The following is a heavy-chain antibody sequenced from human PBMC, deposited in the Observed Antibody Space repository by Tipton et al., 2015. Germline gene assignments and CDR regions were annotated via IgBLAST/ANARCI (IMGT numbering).Heavy chain of an antibody. CDR3: AREGDDSCGYSIHGFDS. V-gene: IGHV4-59*01. CDR2: TYSFGST. Sequence: TLSLTCTVSGASISSSYWTWIRQPPGKGLEWIGYTYSFGSTNYNPSLKSRVTVSVDTSKNQFSLKLRSVTAVDTAVCYCAREGDDSCGYSIHGFDSWGQVTMVTVSS. D-gene: IGHD3-22*01. J-gene: IGHJ3*02. CDR1: GASISSSY.